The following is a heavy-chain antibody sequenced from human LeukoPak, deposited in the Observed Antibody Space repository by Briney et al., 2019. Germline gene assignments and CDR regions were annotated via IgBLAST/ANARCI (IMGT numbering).Heavy chain of an antibody. Sequence: GASVNVSCKASGYTLTGYYMHWVRQAPGQGLEWMGWINPNSGGTNYAQRFQGRVTMTRDTSISTAYMELSRLRSDDTAVYYCARDNNWNYARYYYYMDVWGQGTTVTVSS. D-gene: IGHD1-7*01. J-gene: IGHJ6*03. CDR2: INPNSGGT. CDR3: ARDNNWNYARYYYYMDV. CDR1: GYTLTGYY. V-gene: IGHV1-2*02.